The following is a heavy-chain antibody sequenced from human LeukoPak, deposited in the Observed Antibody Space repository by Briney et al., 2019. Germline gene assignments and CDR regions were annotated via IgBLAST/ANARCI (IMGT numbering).Heavy chain of an antibody. CDR2: ISSSSSYI. CDR3: ARDTGYCSSTSCYFYYFDY. J-gene: IGHJ4*02. D-gene: IGHD2-2*01. Sequence: GGSLRLSCAASGFTFSSYSMNWVRQAPGKGLEWVSSISSSSSYIYYADSVKGRFTISRDNAKNSLYLQMNSLRAEDTAVYYCARDTGYCSSTSCYFYYFDYWSQGTLVTVSS. CDR1: GFTFSSYS. V-gene: IGHV3-21*01.